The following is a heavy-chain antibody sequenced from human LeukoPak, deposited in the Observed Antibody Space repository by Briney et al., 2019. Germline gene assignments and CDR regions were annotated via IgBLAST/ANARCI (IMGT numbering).Heavy chain of an antibody. CDR3: ARVSSSSTNYFDS. J-gene: IGHJ4*02. V-gene: IGHV3-11*06. CDR1: GFAFSDYY. D-gene: IGHD6-19*01. CDR2: ISSGSSYT. Sequence: PGGSLRLSCAASGFAFSDYYMTWIRQAPGKGLEWVSYISSGSSYTNYGDAVKGRFTISRDNAKNSLYLRMNSLRADDTAVYYCARVSSSSTNYFDSWGQGTLVTVSS.